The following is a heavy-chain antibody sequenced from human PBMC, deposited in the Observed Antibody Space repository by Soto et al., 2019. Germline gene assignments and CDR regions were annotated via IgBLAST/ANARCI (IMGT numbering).Heavy chain of an antibody. V-gene: IGHV4-31*03. CDR2: IYNNGNT. CDR3: ARDRGFWWFDP. Sequence: QVQLQESGPGLVKPSQTLSLTCSVSGGSISSGGYYWSWIRQPPGRGLEWVGYIYNNGNTYYIPSLKSRVTISVDTFKNQFSLKLSSVTAADTAVYYCARDRGFWWFDPWGQGTLVTVSS. D-gene: IGHD3-10*01. J-gene: IGHJ5*02. CDR1: GGSISSGGYY.